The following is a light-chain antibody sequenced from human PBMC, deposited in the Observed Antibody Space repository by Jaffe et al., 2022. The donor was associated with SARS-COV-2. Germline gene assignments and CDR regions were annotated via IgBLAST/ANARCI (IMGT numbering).Light chain of an antibody. J-gene: IGKJ4*01. CDR1: QSVSSN. Sequence: EIVMTQSPATLSVSPGERATLSCRASQSVSSNLAWYQQKPGQAPRLLIYGASTRATGVPARFSGSGSGTEFTLTISSLQSEDSAVYYCQQCNNWPPLTFGGGTKVEIK. CDR3: QQCNNWPPLT. V-gene: IGKV3-15*01. CDR2: GAS.